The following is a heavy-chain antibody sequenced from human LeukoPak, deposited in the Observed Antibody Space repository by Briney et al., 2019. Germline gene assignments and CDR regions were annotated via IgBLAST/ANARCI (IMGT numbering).Heavy chain of an antibody. CDR2: IYTSGST. CDR3: AREGPGNYYDSSGYTLRGNWFDP. Sequence: SETLSLICTVSGGSISSYYWSWIRQPAGKGLEWIGRIYTSGSTNYNPSLKSRVTISVDTSKNQFSLKLSSVTAADTAVYYCAREGPGNYYDSSGYTLRGNWFDPWGQGTLVTVSS. V-gene: IGHV4-4*07. CDR1: GGSISSYY. J-gene: IGHJ5*02. D-gene: IGHD3-22*01.